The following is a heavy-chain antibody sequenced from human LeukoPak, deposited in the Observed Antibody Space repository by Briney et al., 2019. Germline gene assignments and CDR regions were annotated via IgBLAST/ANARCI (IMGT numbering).Heavy chain of an antibody. CDR1: GGSISSGGYY. D-gene: IGHD6-13*01. V-gene: IGHV4-31*03. CDR3: ARDSQELAAAGISPSGFDP. CDR2: IYYSGST. J-gene: IGHJ5*02. Sequence: SETLSLTCTVSGGSISSGGYYWSWIRQHPGKGLEWIGYIYYSGSTYYNPSLKSRVTISVDTSKNQFSLQLSSVTAADTAVYYCARDSQELAAAGISPSGFDPWGQGTLVTVSS.